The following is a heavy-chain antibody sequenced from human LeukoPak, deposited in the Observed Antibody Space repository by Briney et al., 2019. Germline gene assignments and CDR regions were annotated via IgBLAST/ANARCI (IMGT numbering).Heavy chain of an antibody. J-gene: IGHJ4*02. CDR1: GFIFSRYW. D-gene: IGHD3-10*01. V-gene: IGHV3-74*01. Sequence: PGGSLRLSCAASGFIFSRYWMHWVRQAPGKELVWVSRINNDGSITNSADSVKGRFTISKDNAKNSLYLQMNSLRAEDTAVYYCARGGSGSYYHLFDYWGQGTLVTVSS. CDR3: ARGGSGSYYHLFDY. CDR2: INNDGSIT.